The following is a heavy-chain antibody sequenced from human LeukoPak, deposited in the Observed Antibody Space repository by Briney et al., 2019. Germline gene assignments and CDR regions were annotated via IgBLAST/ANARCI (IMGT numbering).Heavy chain of an antibody. CDR3: ARESDGPAPHMDV. D-gene: IGHD3-10*01. CDR2: IYYSGST. Sequence: SETLSLTCTVSGGSISSYYWSWIRQPPGKGLEWIGYIYYSGSTNYNPSLKSRVTISVDTSKNQFSLKLSSVTAADTAVYYCARESDGPAPHMDVWGKGTTVTVSS. J-gene: IGHJ6*04. V-gene: IGHV4-59*01. CDR1: GGSISSYY.